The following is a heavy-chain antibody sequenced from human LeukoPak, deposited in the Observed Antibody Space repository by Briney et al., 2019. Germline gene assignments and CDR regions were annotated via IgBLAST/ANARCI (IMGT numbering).Heavy chain of an antibody. J-gene: IGHJ4*02. CDR3: ARVAAAGGFDY. Sequence: PGGSRRLSCVASGFTFENYAMHWVRQAPGKGLEWVSGISWNGGSIGYADFAKGRFTISRDNARNSLYLQMNSLRAEDTAVYYCARVAAAGGFDYWGQGTLITVSS. D-gene: IGHD6-13*01. V-gene: IGHV3-9*01. CDR1: GFTFENYA. CDR2: ISWNGGSI.